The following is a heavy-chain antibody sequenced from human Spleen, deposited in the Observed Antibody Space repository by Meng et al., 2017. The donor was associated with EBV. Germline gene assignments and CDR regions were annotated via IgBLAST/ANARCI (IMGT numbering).Heavy chain of an antibody. D-gene: IGHD6-13*01. CDR3: ARDNSSWFNWFDP. Sequence: GAQVTKPVDSATVSVNAXGYTXXXYAKHWVRQAPGQRLECMGWIHAGNGNTKYSQRFQGRVTITRDTSARTAYMELSSLRSEDTAVYYCARDNSSWFNWFDPWGQGTLXTVSS. J-gene: IGHJ5*02. V-gene: IGHV1-3*01. CDR2: IHAGNGNT. CDR1: GYTXXXYA.